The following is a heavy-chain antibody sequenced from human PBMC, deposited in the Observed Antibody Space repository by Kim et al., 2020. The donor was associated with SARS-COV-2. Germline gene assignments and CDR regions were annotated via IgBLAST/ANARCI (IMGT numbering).Heavy chain of an antibody. CDR2: INHSGST. CDR1: GGSFSGYY. V-gene: IGHV4-34*01. J-gene: IGHJ6*01. D-gene: IGHD3-22*01. CDR3: ARGVRYYYDSSGYLKDYY. Sequence: SETLSLTCAVYGGSFSGYYWSWIRQPPGKGLEWIGEINHSGSTNYNPPLKSRVTISVDTSKNQFSLTLSSVTAADTAVYYCARGVRYYYDSSGYLKDYY.